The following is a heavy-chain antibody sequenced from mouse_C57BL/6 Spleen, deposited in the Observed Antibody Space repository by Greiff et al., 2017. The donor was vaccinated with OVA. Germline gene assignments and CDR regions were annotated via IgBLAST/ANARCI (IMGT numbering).Heavy chain of an antibody. CDR2: ISDGGSYT. J-gene: IGHJ4*01. Sequence: EVQGVESGGGLVKPGGSLKLSCAASGFTFSSYAMSWVRQTPEKRLEWVATISDGGSYTYYPDNVKGRFTISRDNAKNNLYLQMSHLKSEDTAMYYCARLGYYDGSSYGGGAMDYWGQGTSVTVSS. V-gene: IGHV5-4*01. CDR1: GFTFSSYA. D-gene: IGHD1-1*01. CDR3: ARLGYYDGSSYGGGAMDY.